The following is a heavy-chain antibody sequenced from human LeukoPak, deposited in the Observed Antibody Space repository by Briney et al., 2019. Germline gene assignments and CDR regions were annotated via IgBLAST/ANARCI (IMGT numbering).Heavy chain of an antibody. V-gene: IGHV3-30*07. Sequence: DSVKGRFTISRDNSKNTLYLQMNSLRAEDTAVYYCVRGTGGIFDSWGQGTLVTVSS. J-gene: IGHJ4*02. CDR3: VRGTGGIFDS. D-gene: IGHD2-8*02.